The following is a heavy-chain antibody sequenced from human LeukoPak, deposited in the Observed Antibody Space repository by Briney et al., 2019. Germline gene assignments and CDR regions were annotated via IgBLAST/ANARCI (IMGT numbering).Heavy chain of an antibody. D-gene: IGHD7-27*01. J-gene: IGHJ4*02. Sequence: GGSLRLSCAASGFTFSSYTMSWVRQAPGKGLEWVLTITTSDGNTYYADSVKGRFTVSRDNSKNTLFLQMNSLRAEDTAVYYCAKDGGLWVSAHWGDSWGRGTLVTVSS. CDR1: GFTFSSYT. V-gene: IGHV3-23*01. CDR3: AKDGGLWVSAHWGDS. CDR2: ITTSDGNT.